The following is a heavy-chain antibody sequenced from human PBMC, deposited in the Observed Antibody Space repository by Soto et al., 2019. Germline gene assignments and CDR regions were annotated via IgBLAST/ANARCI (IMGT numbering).Heavy chain of an antibody. CDR2: IYSSGST. J-gene: IGHJ6*02. CDR1: YGSISNYY. CDR3: ERDSAPINYYETSGPYSRDSKGYGMDV. Sequence: SETLSLTCTVSYGSISNYYWSWVRQPAGKGLEWIGRIYSSGSTDYTPSLRGRVTMSVDTSKNRFSLRLSYVTAADTAVYWCERDSAPINYYETSGPYSRDSKGYGMDVWGQGNTVTVSS. D-gene: IGHD3-22*01. V-gene: IGHV4-4*07.